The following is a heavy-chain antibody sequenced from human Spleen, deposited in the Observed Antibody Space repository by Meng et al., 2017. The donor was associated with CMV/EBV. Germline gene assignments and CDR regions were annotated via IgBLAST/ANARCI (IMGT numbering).Heavy chain of an antibody. Sequence: GESLKISCAASGFIFNNYWMSWVRQAPGRGLEWVANIKQDGSQRYYVDSLKGRFTISRDNAKNSLYLQMNSLRVDDTAVYYCAKGCSTTSCYGPNDYWGQGTLVTVSS. CDR3: AKGCSTTSCYGPNDY. D-gene: IGHD2-2*01. CDR2: IKQDGSQR. CDR1: GFIFNNYW. V-gene: IGHV3-7*01. J-gene: IGHJ4*02.